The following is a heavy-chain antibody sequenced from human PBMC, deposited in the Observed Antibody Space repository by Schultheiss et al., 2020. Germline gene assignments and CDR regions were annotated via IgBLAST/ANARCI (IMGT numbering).Heavy chain of an antibody. Sequence: GGSMRLSCAASGFTFSTSAMSWVRQAPGQGLEWVSAISGGDSKTYYTDSVKGRFTISRDNSKHTLYLQMNSLRAEDTAVYYCAKDYSVVTPPYWGKGTL. J-gene: IGHJ4*02. V-gene: IGHV3-23*01. CDR3: AKDYSVVTPPY. D-gene: IGHD2-21*02. CDR1: GFTFSTSA. CDR2: ISGGDSKT.